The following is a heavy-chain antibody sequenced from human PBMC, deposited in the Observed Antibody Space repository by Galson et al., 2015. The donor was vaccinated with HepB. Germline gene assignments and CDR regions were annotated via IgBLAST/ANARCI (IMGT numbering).Heavy chain of an antibody. CDR3: ARRKWELRAAYAFDI. Sequence: SLRLSCAASGFTFSSYAMHWVRQAPGKGLEYVSAISSNGGSTYYANSVKGRFTISRDNSKNTLYLQMGSLRAEDMAVYYCARRKWELRAAYAFDIWGQGTMVTVSS. D-gene: IGHD1-26*01. J-gene: IGHJ3*02. CDR2: ISSNGGST. V-gene: IGHV3-64*01. CDR1: GFTFSSYA.